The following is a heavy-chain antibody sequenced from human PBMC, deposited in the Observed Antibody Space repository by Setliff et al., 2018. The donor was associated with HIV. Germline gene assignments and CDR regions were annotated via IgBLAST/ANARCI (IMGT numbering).Heavy chain of an antibody. J-gene: IGHJ4*02. CDR3: ARLAYCGGDCYSHYFDY. Sequence: GESLKISCKGSGYRFTNYWIGWVRQMPGKGLEWMGIIYPGDSDTRYSPSFQGQVTISADKSISTAYLQWSSLKASDTAMYYCARLAYCGGDCYSHYFDYWGQGTLVTVSS. CDR2: IYPGDSDT. D-gene: IGHD2-21*02. CDR1: GYRFTNYW. V-gene: IGHV5-51*01.